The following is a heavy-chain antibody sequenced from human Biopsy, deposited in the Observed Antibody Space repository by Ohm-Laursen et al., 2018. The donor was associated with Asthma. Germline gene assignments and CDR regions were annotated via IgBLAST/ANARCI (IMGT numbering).Heavy chain of an antibody. CDR2: IYYSGTT. V-gene: IGHV4-39*01. Sequence: SETLSLTCSLSSGSGGYMRSGNYYWGWISQPPGKGLEWIGSIYYSGTTYYKPSLKSRVTVSADTSKNQFSLKLTSFTAADTAVYYCVRGSSSWHHGPFHYYYGLDVWGQGTTATVSS. J-gene: IGHJ6*02. CDR1: SGSGGYMRSGNYY. CDR3: VRGSSSWHHGPFHYYYGLDV. D-gene: IGHD6-13*01.